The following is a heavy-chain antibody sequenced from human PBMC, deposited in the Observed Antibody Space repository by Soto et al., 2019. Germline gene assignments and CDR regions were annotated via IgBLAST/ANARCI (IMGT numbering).Heavy chain of an antibody. CDR1: GYTFTSYG. CDR3: ARAPDIVVVPAAIPREDYYYYGMDV. V-gene: IGHV1-18*01. CDR2: ISAYNGNT. D-gene: IGHD2-2*02. Sequence: ASVKVSCKASGYTFTSYGISWVRQAPGQGLDWMGWISAYNGNTKYAQDLQGRVTMTTDTSTSTAYMELRSLRSDDTAVYYCARAPDIVVVPAAIPREDYYYYGMDVWGQGTTVTVSS. J-gene: IGHJ6*02.